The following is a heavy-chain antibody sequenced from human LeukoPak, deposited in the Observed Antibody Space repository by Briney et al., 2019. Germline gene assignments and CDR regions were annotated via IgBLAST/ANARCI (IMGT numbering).Heavy chain of an antibody. V-gene: IGHV4-31*03. CDR3: AREYDFWSGFPLGGMDV. Sequence: SQTLSLTCTVSGGSISSGGYYWSWIRQHPGKGLEWIGYIYYSGSTYYNPSLKSRVTISVDTSKNQLSLKLSSVTAADTDVYYCAREYDFWSGFPLGGMDVWGQGTTVTVSS. CDR1: GGSISSGGYY. CDR2: IYYSGST. J-gene: IGHJ6*02. D-gene: IGHD3-3*01.